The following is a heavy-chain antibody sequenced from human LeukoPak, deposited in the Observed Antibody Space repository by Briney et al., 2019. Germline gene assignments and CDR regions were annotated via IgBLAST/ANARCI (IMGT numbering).Heavy chain of an antibody. CDR3: ARDRIAAAGRGAFDI. Sequence: GTLRLSCAASGFTFSSYGMSWVRQAPGKGLEWIGSIYYSGSTYYNPSLKSRVTISVDTSKNQFSLKLSSVTAADTAVYYCARDRIAAAGRGAFDIWGQGTMVTVSS. V-gene: IGHV4-39*07. J-gene: IGHJ3*02. CDR2: IYYSGST. CDR1: GFTFSSYG. D-gene: IGHD6-13*01.